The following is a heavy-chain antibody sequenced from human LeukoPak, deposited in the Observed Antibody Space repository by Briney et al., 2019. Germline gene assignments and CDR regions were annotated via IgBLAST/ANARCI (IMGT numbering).Heavy chain of an antibody. CDR2: ISGSGGNT. V-gene: IGHV3-23*01. CDR3: AKNSFYCDSRSCFFDY. J-gene: IGHJ4*02. CDR1: GITFSSYG. D-gene: IGHD3-10*01. Sequence: GGSLRLSCAASGITFSSYGMSWVRQAPGKGLEWVSIISGSGGNTSYADSVKGRFTISRDISKNTLYLQMNSLRAEDTAVYYCAKNSFYCDSRSCFFDYWGQGTLVTVSS.